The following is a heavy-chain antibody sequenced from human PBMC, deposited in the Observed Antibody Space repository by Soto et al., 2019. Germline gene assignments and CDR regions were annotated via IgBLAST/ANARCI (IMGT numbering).Heavy chain of an antibody. Sequence: GASVKVSCKASGYTFISHGISWLRQAPGQGLEWMGWISVYTGNTNYAQKFQGRVTMTTDTSTNTAFVELRSLRSDDTAVYYCARDFSSSSPWFDPWGQGTLVTVSS. D-gene: IGHD6-6*01. CDR2: ISVYTGNT. CDR3: ARDFSSSSPWFDP. V-gene: IGHV1-18*01. J-gene: IGHJ5*02. CDR1: GYTFISHG.